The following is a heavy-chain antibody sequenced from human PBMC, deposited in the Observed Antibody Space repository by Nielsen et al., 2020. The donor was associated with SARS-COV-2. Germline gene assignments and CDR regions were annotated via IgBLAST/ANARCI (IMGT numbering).Heavy chain of an antibody. J-gene: IGHJ4*02. CDR1: GFTFADYS. CDR3: TIDQDFDY. V-gene: IGHV3-49*04. CDR2: IRSNVYGGTT. Sequence: GESLKISCTGSGFTFADYSMSWVRPAPGKGLEWVGFIRSNVYGGTTEYAASVKGRFTISRDDSKSIAYLQLASLKTDDTAVYFCTIDQDFDYWARGTLVTVSP.